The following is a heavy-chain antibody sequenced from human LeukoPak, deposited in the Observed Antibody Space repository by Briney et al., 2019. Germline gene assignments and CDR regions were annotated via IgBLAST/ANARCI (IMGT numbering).Heavy chain of an antibody. D-gene: IGHD2/OR15-2a*01. Sequence: NSSETLSLTCTVSGGSISSYYWSWIRQPPGKGLEWTGYIYYSGSTNYNPSLKSRVTISVDTSKNQFSLKLSSVTAADTAVYYCARFSIYYGMDVWGQGTTVTVSS. CDR1: GGSISSYY. V-gene: IGHV4-59*01. J-gene: IGHJ6*02. CDR3: ARFSIYYGMDV. CDR2: IYYSGST.